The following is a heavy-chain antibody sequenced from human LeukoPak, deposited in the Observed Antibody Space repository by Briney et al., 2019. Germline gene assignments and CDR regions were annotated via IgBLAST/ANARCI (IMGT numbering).Heavy chain of an antibody. CDR1: GFTFSSHW. CDR3: ARGSTMDY. CDR2: ILTEGSGT. V-gene: IGHV3-74*01. D-gene: IGHD5-24*01. Sequence: PGGSLRLSCAASGFTFSSHWMHWVRQAPGKGLVWVSRILTEGSGTTYADSVKGRFTISRDSAKNTLYLQMNSLRAEDTAVYYCARGSTMDYWGQGTLVTVSS. J-gene: IGHJ4*02.